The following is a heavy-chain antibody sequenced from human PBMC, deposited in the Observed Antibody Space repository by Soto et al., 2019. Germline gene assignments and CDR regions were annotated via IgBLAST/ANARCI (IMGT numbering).Heavy chain of an antibody. Sequence: GGSLRLSCTASGFTFSTYTMNWVRQAPGKGLEWVSYISSNSEYIYYADSVKGRFTISRDNAKNSLYLHMNSLRADDTAMYYCARDLSIASDYWGQGTLVTVSS. D-gene: IGHD6-6*01. CDR3: ARDLSIASDY. CDR2: ISSNSEYI. CDR1: GFTFSTYT. V-gene: IGHV3-21*01. J-gene: IGHJ4*02.